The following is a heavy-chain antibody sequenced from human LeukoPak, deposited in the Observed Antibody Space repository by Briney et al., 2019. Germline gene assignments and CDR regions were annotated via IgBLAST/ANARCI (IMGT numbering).Heavy chain of an antibody. CDR3: ARDLGDTFDY. J-gene: IGHJ4*02. Sequence: GGSLRLSCEASGFTVSSNHMTWVRQAPGKGLEWVSSISSSSSYIYYADSVKGRFTISRDNAKNSLYLQMNSLRAEDTAVYYCARDLGDTFDYWGQGTLVTVSS. V-gene: IGHV3-21*01. CDR2: ISSSSSYI. CDR1: GFTVSSNH.